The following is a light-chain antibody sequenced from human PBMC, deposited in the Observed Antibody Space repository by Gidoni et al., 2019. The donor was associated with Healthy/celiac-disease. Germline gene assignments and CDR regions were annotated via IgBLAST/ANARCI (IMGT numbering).Light chain of an antibody. Sequence: EIVMTQSPATLSVSPGERATLSCRASQSVRSNLAWYQQKPGQAPRLLIYGASTRSTGSPARVRGSGSGTEFTLTISSLQSEDFAVYYCQQYNNWPPWTFGQGTKVEIK. CDR1: QSVRSN. V-gene: IGKV3-15*01. J-gene: IGKJ1*01. CDR3: QQYNNWPPWT. CDR2: GAS.